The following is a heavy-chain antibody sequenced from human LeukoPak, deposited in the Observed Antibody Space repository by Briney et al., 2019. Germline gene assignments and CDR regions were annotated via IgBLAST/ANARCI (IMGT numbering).Heavy chain of an antibody. Sequence: PGGSLRLSCAASGFTFSSYAMSWVRQAPGKGLEWVSVINNSGGSTYYADSVKGRFTISRGNSKNTLYLQMNSVRAEDTAVYYCAKDRWGSGGSGGGDYWGQGTLVTVSS. CDR3: AKDRWGSGGSGGGDY. CDR2: INNSGGST. CDR1: GFTFSSYA. D-gene: IGHD2-15*01. J-gene: IGHJ4*02. V-gene: IGHV3-23*01.